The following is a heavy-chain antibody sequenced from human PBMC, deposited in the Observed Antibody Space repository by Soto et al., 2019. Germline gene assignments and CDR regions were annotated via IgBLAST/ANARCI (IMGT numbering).Heavy chain of an antibody. V-gene: IGHV3-21*01. CDR1: GFTFSSYS. Sequence: PGGSLRLSCAASGFTFSSYSMNWVRQAPGKGLEWVSSISSSSSYIYYADSVKGRFTISRDNSKNSLYLQMNSLRAEDTAVYYCARCIAGRPRIYYYYGMDVWGQGTTVTVSS. CDR3: ARCIAGRPRIYYYYGMDV. J-gene: IGHJ6*02. CDR2: ISSSSSYI. D-gene: IGHD6-6*01.